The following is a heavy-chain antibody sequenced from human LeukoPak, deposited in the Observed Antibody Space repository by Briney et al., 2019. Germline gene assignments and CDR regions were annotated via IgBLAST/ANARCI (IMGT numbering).Heavy chain of an antibody. D-gene: IGHD2-2*01. J-gene: IGHJ4*02. CDR3: AKLAGPDQLISYFDY. CDR1: GYTFTGYY. CDR2: INPNSGGT. V-gene: IGHV1-2*02. Sequence: ASVKVSCKASGYTFTGYYMHWVRQAPGQGLEWMGWINPNSGGTNYAQKFQGRVTMTRDTSINTAYMELSRLRSDDTAVYYCAKLAGPDQLISYFDYWGQGTLVTVSS.